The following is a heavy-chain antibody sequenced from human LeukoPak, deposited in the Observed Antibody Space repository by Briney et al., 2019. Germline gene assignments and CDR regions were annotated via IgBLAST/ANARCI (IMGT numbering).Heavy chain of an antibody. CDR1: GYTFTSYG. Sequence: ASVKVSCKASGYTFTSYGISWVRQAPGQGLEWMGGISAFNGNTNYAQKLQGRVTMTTDTSTSTAYMELRSLRSDDTAVYYCARAPSIVVVTVIPNFDYWGQGTLVTVSS. D-gene: IGHD2-21*02. CDR2: ISAFNGNT. V-gene: IGHV1-18*01. J-gene: IGHJ4*02. CDR3: ARAPSIVVVTVIPNFDY.